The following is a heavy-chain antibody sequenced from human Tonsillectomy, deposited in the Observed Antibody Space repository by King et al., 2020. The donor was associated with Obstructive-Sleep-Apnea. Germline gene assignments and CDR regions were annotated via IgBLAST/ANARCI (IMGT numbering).Heavy chain of an antibody. Sequence: VQLVQSGAEVKKPGASVKVSCKASGYTFSSAEIHWVRQAPGQGLEWMGWMNPNSGNTAYVQKFQGRVTMTRNPSINTAYMELSSLRYTDTAVYFCARGSSRSFDNWGQGTLVTVSS. CDR1: GYTFSSAE. CDR2: MNPNSGNT. J-gene: IGHJ4*02. D-gene: IGHD6-13*01. V-gene: IGHV1-8*01. CDR3: ARGSSRSFDN.